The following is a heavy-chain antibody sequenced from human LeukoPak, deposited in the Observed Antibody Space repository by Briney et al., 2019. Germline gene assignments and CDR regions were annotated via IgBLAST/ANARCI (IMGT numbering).Heavy chain of an antibody. CDR1: GFTFSIYW. Sequence: GSLRLSCAASGFTFSIYWMSWFRQASGKGLEWVANIKQAGSEKYYVDSVKGRFTISRDNAKNSLHLQMNTLRAEDTAVYYCARVWGPKPDMPAINNHFYYYMDVWGKGTTVTVSS. V-gene: IGHV3-7*01. CDR2: IKQAGSEK. D-gene: IGHD5-24*01. CDR3: ARVWGPKPDMPAINNHFYYYMDV. J-gene: IGHJ6*03.